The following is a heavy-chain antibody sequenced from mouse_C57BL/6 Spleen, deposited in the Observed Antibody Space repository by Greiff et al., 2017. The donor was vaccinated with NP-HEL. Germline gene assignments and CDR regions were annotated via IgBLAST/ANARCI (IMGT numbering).Heavy chain of an antibody. CDR3: AIQLRLRRGFAY. Sequence: QVQLQPPGAELVKPGASVKMSCKASGYTFTSYWITWVKQRPGQGLEWIGDIYPGSGSTNYNEKFKSKATLTVDTSSSTAYMQLSSLTSEDSAVYYCAIQLRLRRGFAYWGQGTLVTVSA. CDR2: IYPGSGST. D-gene: IGHD3-2*02. J-gene: IGHJ3*01. CDR1: GYTFTSYW. V-gene: IGHV1-55*01.